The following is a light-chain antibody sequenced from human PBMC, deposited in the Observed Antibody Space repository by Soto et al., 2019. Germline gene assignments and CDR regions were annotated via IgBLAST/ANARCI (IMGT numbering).Light chain of an antibody. CDR3: QKYNSAPLT. CDR1: QGIGVY. Sequence: DIQMTQSPSSLSASLGDRVTITCQASQGIGVYLAWFQQKPGKVPKLLIYAASALQSGVPSRFSGSGSGTDFTLTINSLQPEDIATYYCQKYNSAPLTFGGGTRVEIK. CDR2: AAS. J-gene: IGKJ4*01. V-gene: IGKV1-27*01.